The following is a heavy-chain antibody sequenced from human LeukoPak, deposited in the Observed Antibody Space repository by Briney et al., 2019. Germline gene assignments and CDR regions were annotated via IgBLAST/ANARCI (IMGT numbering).Heavy chain of an antibody. V-gene: IGHV6-1*01. CDR3: TRQYSSGWSYYYGLDV. D-gene: IGHD6-19*01. CDR1: GDSVSSNSAA. CDR2: TYYRSKWYN. J-gene: IGHJ6*02. Sequence: SQTLSLTCAISGDSVSSNSAAWNWIRQSPSRGLEWLGRTYYRSKWYNDYAASLRSRITINPDTSKNQFSLQLNSVTPEDTAVYYCTRQYSSGWSYYYGLDVWGQGTTVTVSS.